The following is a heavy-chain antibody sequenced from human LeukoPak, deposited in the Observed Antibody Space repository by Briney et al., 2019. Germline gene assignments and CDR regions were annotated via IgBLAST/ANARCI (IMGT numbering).Heavy chain of an antibody. J-gene: IGHJ5*02. V-gene: IGHV3-73*01. CDR1: GFTFNGSA. Sequence: GGSLRLSCAASGFTFNGSAIHWVRQSSGKGLEWVGHIDKKDNFYATTSAASVTGRFTISRDDSKNTAYLQMNSLKTEDTALYYCTRDSGTYNWLDPWGQGTLVTVSS. CDR2: IDKKDNFYAT. CDR3: TRDSGTYNWLDP. D-gene: IGHD1-26*01.